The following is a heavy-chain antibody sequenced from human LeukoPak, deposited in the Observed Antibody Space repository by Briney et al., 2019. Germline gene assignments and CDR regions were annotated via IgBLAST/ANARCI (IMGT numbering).Heavy chain of an antibody. Sequence: GGSLRLSCASFTFTVSSNYMSWVRQAPGKGLEWVSIIYSVGNTYYADSVKGRFTISRDNSKNTLYLQMNSLRVEDTAVYYCARVFNIAAEDGYGMDVWGQGTTVTVSS. J-gene: IGHJ6*02. CDR3: ARVFNIAAEDGYGMDV. V-gene: IGHV3-66*01. D-gene: IGHD6-13*01. CDR1: TFTVSSNY. CDR2: IYSVGNT.